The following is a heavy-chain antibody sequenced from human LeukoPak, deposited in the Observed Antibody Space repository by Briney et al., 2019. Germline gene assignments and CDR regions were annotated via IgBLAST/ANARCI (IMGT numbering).Heavy chain of an antibody. CDR3: ATSPAIFWSGYYHDY. V-gene: IGHV1-69-2*01. D-gene: IGHD3-3*01. CDR2: VDPEDGET. CDR1: GYTFTDYY. Sequence: GASVKVSCKASGYTFTDYYMHWVQQAPGKGLEWMGRVDPEDGETIYAEKFQGRVTITADTSTDTAYMELSSLRSEDTAVYYCATSPAIFWSGYYHDYWGQGTLVTVSS. J-gene: IGHJ4*02.